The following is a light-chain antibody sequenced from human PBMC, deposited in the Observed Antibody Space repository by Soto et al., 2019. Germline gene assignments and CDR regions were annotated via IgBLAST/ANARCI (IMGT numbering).Light chain of an antibody. Sequence: QLTQTPSSLSAAVGDRVTITCRASQTISSWLAWYQQKPGKAPKLLIYKASTLKSGVPARFSGSGSGTEFTLTISSLQPDDFATYYCQQYNTYSTFGQGTRLEIK. V-gene: IGKV1-5*03. CDR1: QTISSW. CDR2: KAS. CDR3: QQYNTYST. J-gene: IGKJ5*01.